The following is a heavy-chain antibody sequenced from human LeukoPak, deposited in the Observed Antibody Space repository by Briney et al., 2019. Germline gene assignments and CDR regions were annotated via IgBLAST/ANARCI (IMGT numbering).Heavy chain of an antibody. D-gene: IGHD3-10*01. CDR3: ARDRGGKYGMDV. J-gene: IGHJ6*02. Sequence: GASVKVSCKASGYTFTNYNIHWVRQAPGQGLEWMGIINPSGGSTSYAQKFQGRVTMTRDTSTSTVYMELSSLRSEDTAVYYCARDRGGKYGMDVWGQGTTVTVSS. V-gene: IGHV1-46*01. CDR2: INPSGGST. CDR1: GYTFTNYN.